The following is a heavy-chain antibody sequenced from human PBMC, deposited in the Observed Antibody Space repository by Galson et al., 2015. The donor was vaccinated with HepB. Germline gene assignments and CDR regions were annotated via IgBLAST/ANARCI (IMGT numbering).Heavy chain of an antibody. J-gene: IGHJ5*02. Sequence: SVKVSCKASGGTFSSYAISWVRQAPGQGLEWMGGIIPIFGTANYAQKFQGRVTITADKSTGTAYMELSSLRSEDTAVYYCARIYSSGWYWFDPWGQGTLVTVSS. CDR3: ARIYSSGWYWFDP. V-gene: IGHV1-69*06. CDR1: GGTFSSYA. D-gene: IGHD6-19*01. CDR2: IIPIFGTA.